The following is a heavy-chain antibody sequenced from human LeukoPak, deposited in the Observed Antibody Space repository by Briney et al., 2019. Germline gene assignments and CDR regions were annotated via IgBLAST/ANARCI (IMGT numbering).Heavy chain of an antibody. CDR2: ISYDETTK. Sequence: GGSLRLSCAASGFPFSNYAMHWVRQAPGKGLEWVALISYDETTKYYADSVKGRFTISRDNSKNTLSLQMNNPRPEDTAVYHCVRSSGSYSGVNWFDPWGQGTLVTVSS. J-gene: IGHJ5*02. CDR1: GFPFSNYA. D-gene: IGHD3-10*01. CDR3: VRSSGSYSGVNWFDP. V-gene: IGHV3-30*04.